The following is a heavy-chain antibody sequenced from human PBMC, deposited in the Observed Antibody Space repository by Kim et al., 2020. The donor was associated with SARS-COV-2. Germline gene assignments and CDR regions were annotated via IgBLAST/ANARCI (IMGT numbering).Heavy chain of an antibody. Sequence: GGSLRLSCVASGFIFSSLPMHWVRQAPGKGLEWVAIISSDGSKTYYGDSVKGRFTISRDNNKNTLYRQLNRLRGGDTAVYFCARAPGWLRGHFDSWGQGTLVAVSS. CDR1: GFIFSSLP. V-gene: IGHV3-30*01. CDR2: ISSDGSKT. J-gene: IGHJ4*02. D-gene: IGHD5-12*01. CDR3: ARAPGWLRGHFDS.